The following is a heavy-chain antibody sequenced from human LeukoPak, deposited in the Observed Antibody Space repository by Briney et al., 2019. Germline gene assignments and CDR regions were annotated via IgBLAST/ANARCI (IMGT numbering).Heavy chain of an antibody. CDR1: GFTFSDHY. D-gene: IGHD5-24*01. V-gene: IGHV3-21*01. CDR2: ISTSSIYI. Sequence: GGSLRLSCAASGFTFSDHYLDWVRQAPGKGLEWVSSISTSSIYIYYADSLKGRFTISRDNARKSLYLQMNSLRAEDTAVYYCARGRDGYNLVDAFDIWGQGTMVTVSS. CDR3: ARGRDGYNLVDAFDI. J-gene: IGHJ3*02.